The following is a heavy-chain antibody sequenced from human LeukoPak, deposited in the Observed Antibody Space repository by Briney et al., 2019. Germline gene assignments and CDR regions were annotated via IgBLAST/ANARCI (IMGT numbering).Heavy chain of an antibody. D-gene: IGHD3-3*01. CDR2: IYTSGST. Sequence: PSETLSLTCTVSGGSISSGSYYWSWIRQPAGKGLEWIGRIYTSGSTNYNPSLRSRVPISVDTSKNQFSLKLSSVTAADTAVYYCARLRFLEWEGYYFDDWGQGTLVTVSS. CDR3: ARLRFLEWEGYYFDD. CDR1: GGSISSGSYY. V-gene: IGHV4-61*02. J-gene: IGHJ4*02.